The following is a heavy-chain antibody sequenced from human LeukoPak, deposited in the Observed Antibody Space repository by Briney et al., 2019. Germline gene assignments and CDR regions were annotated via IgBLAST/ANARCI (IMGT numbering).Heavy chain of an antibody. CDR1: GGSISSYY. CDR3: ARGGIYYDSSGYLYNWFDP. J-gene: IGHJ5*02. CDR2: IYYSGST. Sequence: PSETLSLACTVSGGSISSYYWSWIRQPPGKGLEWIGYIYYSGSTNYNPSLKSRVTISVDTSKNQFSLKLSSVTAADTAVYYCARGGIYYDSSGYLYNWFDPWGQGTLVTVSS. V-gene: IGHV4-59*12. D-gene: IGHD3-22*01.